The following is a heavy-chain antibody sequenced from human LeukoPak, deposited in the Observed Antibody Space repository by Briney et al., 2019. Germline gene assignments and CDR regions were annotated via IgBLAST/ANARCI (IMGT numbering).Heavy chain of an antibody. CDR2: IYHSGGT. V-gene: IGHV4-38-2*02. CDR1: GYSINSGYT. D-gene: IGHD1-1*01. CDR3: AGHRWSNNERLYYFDF. J-gene: IGHJ4*02. Sequence: SETLSLTCTVSGYSINSGYTWGWIRQPPVKGLEWIGNIYHSGGTYYNPSLTSRVTISVDTSKNQFSLNLSSVTAADTALYYCAGHRWSNNERLYYFDFWGQGTLVTVSS.